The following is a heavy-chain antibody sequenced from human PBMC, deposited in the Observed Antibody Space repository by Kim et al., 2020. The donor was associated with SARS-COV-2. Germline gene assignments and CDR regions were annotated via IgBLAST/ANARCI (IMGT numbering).Heavy chain of an antibody. V-gene: IGHV3-30*04. J-gene: IGHJ4*02. Sequence: GGSLRLSCAASGFTFSSYAMHWVRQAPGKGLEWVAVISYDGSNKYYADSVKGRFTISRDNSKNTLYLQMNSLRAEDTAVYYCARVKSLGYWGQGTLVTVSS. CDR1: GFTFSSYA. D-gene: IGHD7-27*01. CDR2: ISYDGSNK. CDR3: ARVKSLGY.